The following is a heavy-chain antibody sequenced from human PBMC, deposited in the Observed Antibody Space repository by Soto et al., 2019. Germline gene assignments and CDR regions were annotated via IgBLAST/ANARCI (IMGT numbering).Heavy chain of an antibody. CDR1: GGSFSGYY. D-gene: IGHD3-3*01. CDR3: ARGPDYDFWSGYQNWFDP. Sequence: PSETLSLTCAVYGGSFSGYYWSWIRQPPGKGLEWIGEMNHSGSTNYNPSLKSRVTISVDTSKNQFSLKLSSVTAADTSVYYCARGPDYDFWSGYQNWFDPWGQGTLVTVSS. V-gene: IGHV4-34*01. J-gene: IGHJ5*02. CDR2: MNHSGST.